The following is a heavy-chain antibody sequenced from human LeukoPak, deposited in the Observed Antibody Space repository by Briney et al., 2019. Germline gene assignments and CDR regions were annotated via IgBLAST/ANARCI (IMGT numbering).Heavy chain of an antibody. CDR3: ASPSGVDTAMA. CDR1: GYSFTSYW. D-gene: IGHD5-18*01. CDR2: IDPSGSYT. Sequence: GESLQISCKGSGYSFTSYWISWVRQMPGKGLEWMGRIDPSGSYTNYSPSFQGHVTISADKSISTACLQWSSLKASDTAMYYCASPSGVDTAMAWGQGTLVTVSS. V-gene: IGHV5-10-1*01. J-gene: IGHJ4*02.